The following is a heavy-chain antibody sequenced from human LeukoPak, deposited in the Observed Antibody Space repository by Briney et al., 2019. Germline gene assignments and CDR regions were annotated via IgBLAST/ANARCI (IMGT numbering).Heavy chain of an antibody. D-gene: IGHD2-2*02. CDR1: GGSFSGYY. V-gene: IGHV4-34*01. CDR2: IYHSGST. Sequence: SETLSLTCAVYGGSFSGYYWSWIRQPPGKGLEWIGEIYHSGSTNYNPSLKSRVTISVDTSKNQFSLKLSSVTAADTAVYYCARGQYCSSTSCYTDFDYWGQGTLVTVSS. CDR3: ARGQYCSSTSCYTDFDY. J-gene: IGHJ4*02.